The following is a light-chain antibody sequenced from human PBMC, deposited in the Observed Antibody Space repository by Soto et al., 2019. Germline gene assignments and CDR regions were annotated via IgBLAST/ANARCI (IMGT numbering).Light chain of an antibody. J-gene: IGLJ1*01. V-gene: IGLV2-14*01. Sequence: QSVLTQPASVSASPGQSITISCTGTSSDVGGYNFVSWYQQHPGKAPKLMIYEVSNRPSGVSNRFSGSKSGNTASLTISGLQAEDEADYYCSSYASGSTYVFGTGTKLTVL. CDR1: SSDVGGYNF. CDR3: SSYASGSTYV. CDR2: EVS.